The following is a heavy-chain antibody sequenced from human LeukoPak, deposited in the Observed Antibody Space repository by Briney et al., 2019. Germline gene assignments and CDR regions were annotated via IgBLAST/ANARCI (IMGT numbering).Heavy chain of an antibody. CDR2: IYYSGGT. CDR1: GASISSYY. CDR3: ARLEYSSSSGAFDI. V-gene: IGHV4-59*08. Sequence: PSETLSLTCTVSGASISSYYWSWIRQPPGKGLEWIGYIYYSGGTNYNPSLKSRVTISVDTSKNQFSLKLSSVTAADTAVYYCARLEYSSSSGAFDIWGQGTMVTVSS. J-gene: IGHJ3*02. D-gene: IGHD6-6*01.